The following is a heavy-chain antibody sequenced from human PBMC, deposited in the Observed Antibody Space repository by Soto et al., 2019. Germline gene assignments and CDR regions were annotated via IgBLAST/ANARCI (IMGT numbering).Heavy chain of an antibody. J-gene: IGHJ6*02. CDR1: GDSVSSNSAA. CDR3: ASGGAPGSRYYYCGMDV. D-gene: IGHD3-10*01. Sequence: SQTLSLTCAISGDSVSSNSAAWNWIRQSPSRGLEWLGRTYYRSKWYNDYAVSVKSRITINPDTSKNQFSLQLNSVTPEDTAVYYCASGGAPGSRYYYCGMDVWGQGTTVTVSS. V-gene: IGHV6-1*01. CDR2: TYYRSKWYN.